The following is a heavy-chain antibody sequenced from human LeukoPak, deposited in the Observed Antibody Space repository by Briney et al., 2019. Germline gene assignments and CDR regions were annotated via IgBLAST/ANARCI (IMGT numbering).Heavy chain of an antibody. J-gene: IGHJ4*02. V-gene: IGHV4-39*07. CDR1: GGSISSSSYY. D-gene: IGHD3-10*01. CDR3: ARVPPVYNSGNYYKGTHFDY. Sequence: PSETLSLTCTVSGGSISSSSYYWGWIRQPPGKGLKWIGSIYYSGSTYYNPSLKSRVTISVDTSKNHISLRLSSVTAADTAVYYCARVPPVYNSGNYYKGTHFDYWGQGTLVTVSS. CDR2: IYYSGST.